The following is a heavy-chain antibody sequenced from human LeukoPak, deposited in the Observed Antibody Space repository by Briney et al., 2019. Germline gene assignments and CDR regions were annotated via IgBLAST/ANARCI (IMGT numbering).Heavy chain of an antibody. CDR1: GYTLTSYG. V-gene: IGHV1-18*01. CDR2: ISAYNGNT. D-gene: IGHD3-9*01. Sequence: GASVKVSCKASGYTLTSYGISWVRQAPGQGLEWMGWISAYNGNTNYAQKLQGRVTMTTDTSTSTAYMELRSLRSDDTAVYYCARVPSPLLRYFDWTEDSAFDIWGQGTMVTVSS. J-gene: IGHJ3*02. CDR3: ARVPSPLLRYFDWTEDSAFDI.